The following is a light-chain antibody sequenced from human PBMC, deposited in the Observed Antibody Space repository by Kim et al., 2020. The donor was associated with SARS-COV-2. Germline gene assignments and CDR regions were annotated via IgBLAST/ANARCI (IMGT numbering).Light chain of an antibody. CDR1: HSGSGNY. V-gene: IGKV3-20*01. J-gene: IGKJ2*01. CDR2: GTS. CDR3: QQYVSSTGT. Sequence: PGERAALTCRASHSGSGNYLAWYQQKPGQAPRLLIYGTSTRATGIADRFSGSGSGTDFTLTISRLEPEDFAVYYCQQYVSSTGTFGQGTKLEI.